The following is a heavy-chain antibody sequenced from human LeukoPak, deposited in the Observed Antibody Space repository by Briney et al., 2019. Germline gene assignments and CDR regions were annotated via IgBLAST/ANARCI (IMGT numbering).Heavy chain of an antibody. CDR1: GGSISSSSYY. CDR3: ARGTNNWNSWGYYYYYYMDV. CDR2: IYTSGST. Sequence: SETLSLTCTVSGGSISSSSYYWGWIRQPAGKGLEWIGRIYTSGSTNYNPSLKSRVTISVDTSKNQFSLKLSSVTAADTAVYYCARGTNNWNSWGYYYYYYMDVWGKGTTVTVSS. V-gene: IGHV4-61*02. D-gene: IGHD1-7*01. J-gene: IGHJ6*03.